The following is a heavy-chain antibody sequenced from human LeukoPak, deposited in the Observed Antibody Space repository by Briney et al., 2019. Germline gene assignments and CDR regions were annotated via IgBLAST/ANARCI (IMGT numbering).Heavy chain of an antibody. J-gene: IGHJ4*02. V-gene: IGHV3-20*04. CDR1: GFTFDDYG. D-gene: IGHD3-22*01. CDR2: INWNGGST. Sequence: GSLRLSCAASGFTFDDYGMSWVRQAPGKGLEWVSGINWNGGSTGYADSVKGRFTISRDNAKNSLYLQMNSLRAEDTAVYYCARTVSSSRYYDSSGFYNRWAFDYWGQGTLVTVSS. CDR3: ARTVSSSRYYDSSGFYNRWAFDY.